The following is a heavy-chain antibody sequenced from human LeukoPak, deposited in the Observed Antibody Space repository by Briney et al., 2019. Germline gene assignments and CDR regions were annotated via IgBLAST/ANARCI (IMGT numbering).Heavy chain of an antibody. CDR3: AELGITMIGGV. CDR2: ISSSGSTI. D-gene: IGHD3-10*02. V-gene: IGHV3-48*03. CDR1: GFTFSSYE. Sequence: GGSLRLSCAASGFTFSSYEMNWVRQTPGEGLGWVSYISSSGSTIYYADSVKGRFTISRDNAKNSLYLQMNSLRAEDTAVYYCAELGITMIGGVWGKGTAVTISS. J-gene: IGHJ6*04.